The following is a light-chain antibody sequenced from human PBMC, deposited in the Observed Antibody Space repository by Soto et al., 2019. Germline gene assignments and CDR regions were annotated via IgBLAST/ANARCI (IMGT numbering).Light chain of an antibody. CDR2: DAS. CDR1: QSVGRNY. CDR3: QQLNSHPYT. V-gene: IGKV3D-20*02. Sequence: EIVLTQSPGTLSLSPGESATLSCRASQSVGRNYLAWFQHKPDQAPRLLIYDASNRATGVPDRFSGSGSGTDFTLSVTRLEPEDFATYYCQQLNSHPYTFGQGTKLEI. J-gene: IGKJ2*01.